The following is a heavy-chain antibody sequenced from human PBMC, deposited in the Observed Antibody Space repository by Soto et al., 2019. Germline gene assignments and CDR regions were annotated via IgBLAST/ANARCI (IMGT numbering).Heavy chain of an antibody. CDR3: ARDMRGFYYDRTNWFDP. D-gene: IGHD3-22*01. J-gene: IGHJ5*02. CDR1: GGSISSYY. V-gene: IGHV4-59*01. Sequence: SETLSLTCTVSGGSISSYYWSWIRQPPGKGLEWIGYIYYSGSTNYNPSLKSRVTISVDTSKNQFSLKLSSVTAADTAVYYCARDMRGFYYDRTNWFDPWGQGTMVTVYS. CDR2: IYYSGST.